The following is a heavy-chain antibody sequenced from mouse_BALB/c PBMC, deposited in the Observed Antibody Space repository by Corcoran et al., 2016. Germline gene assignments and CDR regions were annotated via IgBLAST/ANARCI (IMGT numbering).Heavy chain of an antibody. CDR1: GYSFTGYT. V-gene: IGHV1-18*01. D-gene: IGHD1-1*01. Sequence: EVQLQQSGPELVKPGASMKISCKASGYSFTGYTMNWVKQSHGKNLEWIGLINPYNGGTSYNQKFKGKATLTVDKSSSTAYMELLSLTSEDSAVYYCAREYYGSSPYYYAMDYWGQGTSVTVSS. CDR2: INPYNGGT. J-gene: IGHJ4*01. CDR3: AREYYGSSPYYYAMDY.